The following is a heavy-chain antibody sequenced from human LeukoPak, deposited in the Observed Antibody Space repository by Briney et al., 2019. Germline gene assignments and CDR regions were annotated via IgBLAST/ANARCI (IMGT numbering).Heavy chain of an antibody. Sequence: GGSLRLSCAASGFTFSSYSMNWVRQAPGKGLEWVAFIRYDGSNKYYADSVKGRFTISRDNSKNTLYLQMNSLRAEDTAVYYCARTTSMTYVGDAFDIWGQGTMVTVSS. CDR1: GFTFSSYS. D-gene: IGHD1-26*01. CDR3: ARTTSMTYVGDAFDI. CDR2: IRYDGSNK. V-gene: IGHV3-33*08. J-gene: IGHJ3*02.